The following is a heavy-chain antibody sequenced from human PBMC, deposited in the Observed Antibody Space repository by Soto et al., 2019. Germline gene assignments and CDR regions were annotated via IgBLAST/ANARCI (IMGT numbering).Heavy chain of an antibody. CDR2: TYYRSKWYN. D-gene: IGHD4-17*01. J-gene: IGHJ6*02. Sequence: SQTLSLTCSISGDSVSSNSAAWNWIRQSPSRGLEWLGRTYYRSKWYNDYAVSVKSRITINPVTSKNQFSLQLNSVTPDDLVVYYCAILRNYGDYYYYGMDVWGQGTTVTVSS. V-gene: IGHV6-1*01. CDR1: GDSVSSNSAA. CDR3: AILRNYGDYYYYGMDV.